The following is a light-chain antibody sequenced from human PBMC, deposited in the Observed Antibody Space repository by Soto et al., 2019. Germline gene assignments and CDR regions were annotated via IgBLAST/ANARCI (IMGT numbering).Light chain of an antibody. CDR3: SSYAGSNNMG. CDR1: SSDVGGYNY. CDR2: EVS. Sequence: QSALTQPPSASGSPGQSVTISCTGTSSDVGGYNYVSWYQQHLGKAPKLIIYEVSKWPSGVPDRFSGSKSGNTASLTVSGLQAEDEADYYCSSYAGSNNMGFGGGTKLTVL. V-gene: IGLV2-8*01. J-gene: IGLJ2*01.